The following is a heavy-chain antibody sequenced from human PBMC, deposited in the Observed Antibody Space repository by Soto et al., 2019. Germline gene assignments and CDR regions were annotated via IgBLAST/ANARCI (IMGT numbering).Heavy chain of an antibody. J-gene: IGHJ4*02. CDR1: GGSISSYY. V-gene: IGHV4-59*01. CDR3: AKTGEGYCTNGVCYNFDY. CDR2: IYYSGST. Sequence: LSLTCTVSGGSISSYYWSWIRQPPGKGLEWIGYIYYSGSTNYNPSLKSRVTISVDTSKNQFSLKLSSVTAADTAVYYCAKTGEGYCTNGVCYNFDYWGQGTLVTVSS. D-gene: IGHD2-8*01.